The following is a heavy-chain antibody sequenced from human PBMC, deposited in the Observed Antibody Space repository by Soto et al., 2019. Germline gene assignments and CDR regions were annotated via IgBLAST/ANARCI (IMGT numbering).Heavy chain of an antibody. J-gene: IGHJ6*02. V-gene: IGHV3-21*06. Sequence: GWSLRLSCAASGFIFSSYAMSWVRQAPGKGLEWVSGISGGGSYIFYADSVQGRFSISRDNAKNSLFLEMNSLRVEDTAVYYCARDSDCHSTSCFFHPHVWGQGTTVTVSS. CDR2: ISGGGSYI. CDR3: ARDSDCHSTSCFFHPHV. D-gene: IGHD2-2*01. CDR1: GFIFSSYA.